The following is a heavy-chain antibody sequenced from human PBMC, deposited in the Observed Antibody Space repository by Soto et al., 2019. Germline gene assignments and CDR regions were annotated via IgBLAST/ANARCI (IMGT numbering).Heavy chain of an antibody. Sequence: HPGGSLRLSCAASGFTFSSYAMSWVRQAPGKGLEWVSAISGSGGSTYYADSVKGRFTISRDNSKNTLYLQMNSLRAEDTAVYYCAKGGYCSSTSCYRVPPWFDPWGQGTLVTVSS. V-gene: IGHV3-23*01. CDR3: AKGGYCSSTSCYRVPPWFDP. D-gene: IGHD2-2*02. CDR2: ISGSGGST. J-gene: IGHJ5*02. CDR1: GFTFSSYA.